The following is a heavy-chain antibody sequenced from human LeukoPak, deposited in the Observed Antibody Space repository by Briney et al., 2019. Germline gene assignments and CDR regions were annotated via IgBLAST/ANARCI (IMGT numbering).Heavy chain of an antibody. CDR2: IFYSGST. D-gene: IGHD2-8*01. CDR1: GGSISTSNYY. Sequence: PSETLSLTCTVSGGSISTSNYYWGWIRQPPGKGLEWIGNIFYSGSTYYSPSLRSRVTISLDTSRNQSSLKLSSVTAADTAVYYCARTYGPFDYWGQGTLVTVSS. J-gene: IGHJ4*02. CDR3: ARTYGPFDY. V-gene: IGHV4-39*07.